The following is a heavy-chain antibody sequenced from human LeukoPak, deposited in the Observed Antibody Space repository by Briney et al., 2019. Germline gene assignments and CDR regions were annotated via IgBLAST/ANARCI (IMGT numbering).Heavy chain of an antibody. D-gene: IGHD3-16*02. CDR2: ISGSGGST. CDR3: AKDPQGLSSYMGV. J-gene: IGHJ6*03. Sequence: PGGSLRLSCAASGFTFSSYAMSWVRQAPGKGLEWASAISGSGGSTYYADSVKGRFTISRDNSKNTLYLQMNSLRAEDTAVYYCAKDPQGLSSYMGVWGKGTTVTVSS. V-gene: IGHV3-23*01. CDR1: GFTFSSYA.